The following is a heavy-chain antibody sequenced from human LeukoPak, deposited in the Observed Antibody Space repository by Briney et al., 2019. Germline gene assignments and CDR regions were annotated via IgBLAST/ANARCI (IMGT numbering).Heavy chain of an antibody. Sequence: GGSLRLSCAASGFSFSSYGMSWVRQAPGKGLEWVGRIKSKTDGGTTDYAAPVKGRFTISRDDSKSIAYVQMNSLKTEDTAVYYCTRGDIQLWHPFDYWGQGTLVTVSS. CDR1: GFSFSSYG. CDR3: TRGDIQLWHPFDY. J-gene: IGHJ4*02. D-gene: IGHD5-18*01. CDR2: IKSKTDGGTT. V-gene: IGHV3-15*01.